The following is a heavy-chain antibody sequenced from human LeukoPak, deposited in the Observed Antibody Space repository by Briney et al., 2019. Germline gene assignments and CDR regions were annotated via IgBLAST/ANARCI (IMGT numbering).Heavy chain of an antibody. CDR2: FSSAGSYK. J-gene: IGHJ4*02. CDR3: ASSLKYYDFWSGYYIDY. Sequence: GGSLRLSCAASGFIFSDYDMNWVRQAPGQGLEWVALFSSAGSYKYYADSVKGRFTISRDNAKNSLYLQMNSLRAEDTAVYYCASSLKYYDFWSGYYIDYWGQGTLVTVSS. CDR1: GFIFSDYD. V-gene: IGHV3-21*01. D-gene: IGHD3-3*01.